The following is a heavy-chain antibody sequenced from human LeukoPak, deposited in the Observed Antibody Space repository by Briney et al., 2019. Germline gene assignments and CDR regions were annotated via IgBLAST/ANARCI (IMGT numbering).Heavy chain of an antibody. D-gene: IGHD6-19*01. CDR3: ARVGSGLHY. Sequence: GGSLRLSCAASGFTFSVYGMYWVRQPPGKGLEWVALISYDGTDKYHVDSVKGRFTISRDNSNNTLYLQMNSLRPDDTAVYYCARVGSGLHYWGQGTLVTVSS. CDR2: ISYDGTDK. J-gene: IGHJ4*02. CDR1: GFTFSVYG. V-gene: IGHV3-30*03.